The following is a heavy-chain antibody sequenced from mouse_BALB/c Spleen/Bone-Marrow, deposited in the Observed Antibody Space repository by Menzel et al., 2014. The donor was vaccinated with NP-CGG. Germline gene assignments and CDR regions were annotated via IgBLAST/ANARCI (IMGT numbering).Heavy chain of an antibody. J-gene: IGHJ4*01. D-gene: IGHD2-4*01. CDR1: GYTFTAYV. CDR2: INPYNDGT. V-gene: IGHV1-14*01. CDR3: AREGGLRRGDYYAMDY. Sequence: EVNLVESGPELVKPGASVKMSCKASGYTFTAYVMHWVQQKPGQGLEWIGYINPYNDGTKYNEKFKGKATLTSDKSSSAAYMELSSLTSEDSAVYYCAREGGLRRGDYYAMDYWGQGTSVTVSS.